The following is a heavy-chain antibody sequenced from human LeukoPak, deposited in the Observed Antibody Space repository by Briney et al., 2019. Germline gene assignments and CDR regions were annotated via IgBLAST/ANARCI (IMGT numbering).Heavy chain of an antibody. CDR2: ISPCGNNI. CDR3: ATVAFGYAFDI. D-gene: IGHD3-10*01. Sequence: GGSLRLSCAASGFTFSSFEMTWVRQAPGKGLEWVSYISPCGNNIQYADPVKGRFTISRDNAKNSLYLQRSSLRAEDTAVYYCATVAFGYAFDIWGQGTMVTVSP. CDR1: GFTFSSFE. V-gene: IGHV3-48*03. J-gene: IGHJ3*02.